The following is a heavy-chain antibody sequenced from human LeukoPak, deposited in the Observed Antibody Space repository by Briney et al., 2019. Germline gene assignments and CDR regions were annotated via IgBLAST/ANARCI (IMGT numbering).Heavy chain of an antibody. D-gene: IGHD5-18*01. CDR1: GYTFTGYY. CDR3: AAGGYSYTGLFDY. CDR2: INPNSGGT. V-gene: IGHV1-2*02. Sequence: GASVKVSCKASGYTFTGYYMHWVRQAPGQGLEWMGWINPNSGGTNYAQKFQGRVTMTRDTSISTAYMELSSLRSEDTAVYYCAAGGYSYTGLFDYWGQGTLVTVSS. J-gene: IGHJ4*02.